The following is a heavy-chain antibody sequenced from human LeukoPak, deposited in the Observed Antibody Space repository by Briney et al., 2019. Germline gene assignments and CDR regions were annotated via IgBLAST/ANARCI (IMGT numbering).Heavy chain of an antibody. J-gene: IGHJ5*02. CDR1: GFTFSSYG. CDR3: GSDGSITIFGVRFDP. V-gene: IGHV3-30*03. D-gene: IGHD3-3*01. CDR2: ISYDGSNK. Sequence: PGRSLRLSCAASGFTFSSYGMHWVRQAPGKGLEWVAVISYDGSNKYYADSVKGRFTISRDNSKNTLYLQMNSLRAEDTAVYYCGSDGSITIFGVRFDPWGQGTLVTVSS.